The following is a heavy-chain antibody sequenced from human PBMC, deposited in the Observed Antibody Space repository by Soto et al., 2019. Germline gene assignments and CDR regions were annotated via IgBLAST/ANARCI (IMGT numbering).Heavy chain of an antibody. CDR2: INDGGGST. J-gene: IGHJ4*02. D-gene: IGHD6-25*01. Sequence: SLRVSCGAAGGTCATYAGSCVRKAPGKGLEWVSAINDGGGSTWSADSVKGRFTISRDNFKNTLYLQMNSLRAEDTAVYFCAKGSADGSPYYFDYWGQGTLVTVSS. CDR1: GGTCATYA. V-gene: IGHV3-23*01. CDR3: AKGSADGSPYYFDY.